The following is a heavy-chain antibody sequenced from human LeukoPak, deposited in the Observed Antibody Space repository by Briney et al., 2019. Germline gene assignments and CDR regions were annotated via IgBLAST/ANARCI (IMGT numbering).Heavy chain of an antibody. CDR1: GYTFTSYD. D-gene: IGHD6-19*01. CDR2: MNPNSGNT. J-gene: IGHJ6*03. CDR3: ARGLTYSSGWYLYYYYMDV. V-gene: IGHV1-8*03. Sequence: GASVKVSCKASGYTFTSYDINWVRQATGQGLEWMGWMNPNSGNTGYAQKFQGRVTITRNTSISTAYMELSSLRSEDTAVYYCARGLTYSSGWYLYYYYMDVWGKGTTVTVSS.